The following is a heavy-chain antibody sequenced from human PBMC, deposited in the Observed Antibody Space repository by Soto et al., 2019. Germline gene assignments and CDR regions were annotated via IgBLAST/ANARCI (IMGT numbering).Heavy chain of an antibody. J-gene: IGHJ5*02. CDR3: ARDRRAYDYVWGSYRFNWFDP. Sequence: QVQLVQSGAEVKKPGSSVKVSCKASGGTFSSYAISWVRQAPGQGLEWMGGIIPIFGTANYAQKFQGRVTITADESTSTAYMELSSLRSEDTAVYYCARDRRAYDYVWGSYRFNWFDPCGQGTLVTVSS. CDR1: GGTFSSYA. D-gene: IGHD3-16*02. CDR2: IIPIFGTA. V-gene: IGHV1-69*01.